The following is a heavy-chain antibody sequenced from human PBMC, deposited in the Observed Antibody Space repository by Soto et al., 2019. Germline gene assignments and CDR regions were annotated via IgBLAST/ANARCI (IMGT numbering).Heavy chain of an antibody. V-gene: IGHV3-23*01. D-gene: IGHD3-10*01. J-gene: IGHJ2*01. CDR1: GFTFSSYA. Sequence: EVQLLESGGGLVQPGGSLRLSCAASGFTFSSYAMSWVRQAPGKGLEWVSAFSGSGGSTYYADSVKGRFTISRDNSKNTLYLQMDSLRAEDTAVYYCAKAGGFGGYWYFDLWGRGTLVTVSS. CDR2: FSGSGGST. CDR3: AKAGGFGGYWYFDL.